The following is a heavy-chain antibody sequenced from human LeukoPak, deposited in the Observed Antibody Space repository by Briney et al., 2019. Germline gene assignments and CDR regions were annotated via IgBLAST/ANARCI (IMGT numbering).Heavy chain of an antibody. CDR3: ARDCRAKWEHPPGWFDP. CDR1: GYTFTSHG. CDR2: ISAYNGNT. D-gene: IGHD1-26*01. Sequence: ASVKVSCKASGYTFTSHGISWVRQAPGQGLEWMGWISAYNGNTNYAQKLQGRVTMTTDTSTSTAYMELRSLRSDDTAVYYCARDCRAKWEHPPGWFDPWGQGTLVTVSS. J-gene: IGHJ5*02. V-gene: IGHV1-18*01.